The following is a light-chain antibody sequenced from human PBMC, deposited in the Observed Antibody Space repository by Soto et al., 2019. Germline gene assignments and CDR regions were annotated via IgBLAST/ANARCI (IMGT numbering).Light chain of an antibody. Sequence: NFMLTQPHSVSESPGKTVTISCTGSSGSIASNYVQWYQQRPGSAPTTVIYEDNQRTSGVPERFSGSIDSSSNSASLTISGLKTEDEADYYCQSYDSSNQDVVFGGGTKLTVL. J-gene: IGLJ2*01. CDR1: SGSIASNY. CDR2: EDN. V-gene: IGLV6-57*02. CDR3: QSYDSSNQDVV.